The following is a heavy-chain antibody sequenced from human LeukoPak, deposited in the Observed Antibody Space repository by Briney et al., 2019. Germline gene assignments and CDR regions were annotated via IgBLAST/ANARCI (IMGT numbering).Heavy chain of an antibody. CDR2: IIPIFGTA. CDR1: GGTFSSYA. Sequence: ASVKVSCKASGGTFSSYAISWVRQAPGQGLEWMGGIIPIFGTANYAQKFQGRVTITADESTSTAYMELSSLRSEDTAVYYCARDRAAAGTHFDYWGQGTLVTVSS. V-gene: IGHV1-69*13. CDR3: ARDRAAAGTHFDY. D-gene: IGHD6-13*01. J-gene: IGHJ4*02.